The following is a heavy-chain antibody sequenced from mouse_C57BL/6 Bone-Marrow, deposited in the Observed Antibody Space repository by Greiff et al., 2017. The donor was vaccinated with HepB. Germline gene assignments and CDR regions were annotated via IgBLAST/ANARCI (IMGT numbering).Heavy chain of an antibody. D-gene: IGHD1-1*01. CDR2: IYPRSGNT. V-gene: IGHV1-81*01. Sequence: VQLQQSGAELARPGASVKLSCKASGYTFTSYGISWVKQRTGQGLEWIGEIYPRSGNTYYNEKFKGKATLTSDKSSSTAYMELRSLTSEDSAVYFGARATLLTLFDYWGQGTTLTVSS. CDR1: GYTFTSYG. J-gene: IGHJ2*01. CDR3: ARATLLTLFDY.